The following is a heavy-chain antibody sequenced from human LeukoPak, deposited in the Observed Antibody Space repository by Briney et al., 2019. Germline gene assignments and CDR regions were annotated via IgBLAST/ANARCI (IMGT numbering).Heavy chain of an antibody. CDR3: AKEREDSSGYYPYFDY. V-gene: IGHV3-23*01. D-gene: IGHD3-22*01. J-gene: IGHJ4*02. CDR1: GFTFSSYA. CDR2: ISGSGGST. Sequence: GGSLRLSCAASGFTFSSYAMSWVRQAPGKGLEWVSAISGSGGSTYYADSVKGRFTISRDNSKNTLYLQMNSLRAEDTAVYYCAKEREDSSGYYPYFDYWGQGTLVTVSS.